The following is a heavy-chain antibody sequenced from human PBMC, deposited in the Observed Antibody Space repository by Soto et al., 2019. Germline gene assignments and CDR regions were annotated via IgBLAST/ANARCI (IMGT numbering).Heavy chain of an antibody. CDR3: TPGPMRFDH. V-gene: IGHV3-15*07. CDR2: IKGKTDGGTT. J-gene: IGHJ4*02. CDR1: GFSFSNAW. Sequence: EVQLVESGGGLVQPGGSLRLSCAASGFSFSNAWMNWVRQSPGRGLEWVGRIKGKTDGGTTDYAAPVRGRFTISRDDSKNTMLLQMSRLKTEDTAVYYCTPGPMRFDHWGQGTLVTVSS.